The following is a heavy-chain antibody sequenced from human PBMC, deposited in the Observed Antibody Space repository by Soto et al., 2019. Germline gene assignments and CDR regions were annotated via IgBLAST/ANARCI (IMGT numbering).Heavy chain of an antibody. J-gene: IGHJ6*04. V-gene: IGHV3-53*04. CDR2: IYSGGST. CDR3: ARDELRFLLGGFV. CDR1: GFTVSSNY. D-gene: IGHD3-3*01. Sequence: PGGSLRLSCAASGFTVSSNYMSWVRQAPGKGLEWVSVIYSGGSTYYADSVKGRFTISRHNSKNTLYLQMNSLRAEDTAVYYCARDELRFLLGGFVWGKGTTVTVSS.